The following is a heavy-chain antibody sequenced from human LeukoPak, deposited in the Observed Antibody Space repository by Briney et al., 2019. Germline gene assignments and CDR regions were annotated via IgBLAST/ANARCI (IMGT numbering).Heavy chain of an antibody. D-gene: IGHD6-13*01. CDR1: GFTFSSYS. V-gene: IGHV3-21*01. J-gene: IGHJ4*02. Sequence: GGSLRLSCAASGFTFSSYSMNWVRQAPGKGLEWVSSISSSSSYIYYADSVKGRFTISRDNAKNSLYLQMNSLRAEDTAVYYCASFTAAAGRDYWGQGTLVTVPS. CDR3: ASFTAAAGRDY. CDR2: ISSSSSYI.